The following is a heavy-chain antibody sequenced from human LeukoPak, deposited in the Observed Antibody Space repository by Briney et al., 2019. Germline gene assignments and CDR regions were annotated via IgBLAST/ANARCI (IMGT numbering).Heavy chain of an antibody. CDR1: GYTFTSYG. CDR2: IYPGDSDT. D-gene: IGHD3-10*01. CDR3: ATFYGSGSYPYYFDY. Sequence: GASVKVSCKASGYTFTSYGISWVRQAPGQGLEWMGIIYPGDSDTRYSPSFQGQVTISAEKSISTAYLQWSSLKASDTAMYYCATFYGSGSYPYYFDYWGQGTLVTVSS. V-gene: IGHV5-51*01. J-gene: IGHJ4*02.